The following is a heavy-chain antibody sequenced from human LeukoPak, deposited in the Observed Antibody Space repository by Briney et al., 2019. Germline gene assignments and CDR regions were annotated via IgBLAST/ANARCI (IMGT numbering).Heavy chain of an antibody. CDR1: GGSISSYY. CDR2: IYYSGST. CDR3: ARIRMSAFDI. J-gene: IGHJ3*02. Sequence: SQTLSLTCTVSGGSISSYYWSWIRQPPGKGLEWIGYIYYSGSTNYNPSLKSRVTISVDTSKNQFSLKLSSVTAADTAVYYCARIRMSAFDIWGQGTMVTVSS. V-gene: IGHV4-59*08.